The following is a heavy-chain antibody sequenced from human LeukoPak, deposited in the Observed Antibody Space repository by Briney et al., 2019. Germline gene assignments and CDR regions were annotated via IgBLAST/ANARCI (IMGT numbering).Heavy chain of an antibody. CDR1: GFTFSSYS. J-gene: IGHJ3*02. CDR2: ISSSSSYI. CDR3: ARDRGIVATDDAFDI. Sequence: GGSLRLSCAASGFTFSSYSMSWVRQAPGKGLEWVSSISSSSSYIYYADSVKGRFTISRDNAKNSLYLQMNSLRAEDTAVYYCARDRGIVATDDAFDIWGQGTMVTVSS. D-gene: IGHD5-12*01. V-gene: IGHV3-21*01.